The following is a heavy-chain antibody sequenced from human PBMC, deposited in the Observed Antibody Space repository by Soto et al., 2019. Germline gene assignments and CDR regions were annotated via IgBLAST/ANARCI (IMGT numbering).Heavy chain of an antibody. D-gene: IGHD4-4*01. Sequence: QVQLVQSGAEVKKPGSSVKVSCKASGGTFSTYTITWVRQAPGQGLEWMGRIIPIIGIINYAQKFQGRVTISAEKFTGTDYMELNGLRSDDTAVYYCAGDPDSHYNDSHASSYPWGQGTLVTVSS. J-gene: IGHJ5*02. CDR2: IIPIIGII. CDR3: AGDPDSHYNDSHASSYP. V-gene: IGHV1-69*08. CDR1: GGTFSTYT.